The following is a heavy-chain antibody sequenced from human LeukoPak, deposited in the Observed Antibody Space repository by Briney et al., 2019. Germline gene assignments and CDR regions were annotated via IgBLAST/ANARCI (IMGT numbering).Heavy chain of an antibody. CDR1: GFTFSNVW. CDR3: TTVAARLYYYDMDV. CDR2: IKSKTDGGTT. J-gene: IGHJ6*02. V-gene: IGHV3-15*01. D-gene: IGHD6-6*01. Sequence: GGSLRLSCAASGFTFSNVWMSWVRQAPGKGPERVGRIKSKTDGGTTDYAAPARGRLTISRDDSKNTMYLQMNSLKTEDTAVYYCTTVAARLYYYDMDVWGQGTTVTVSS.